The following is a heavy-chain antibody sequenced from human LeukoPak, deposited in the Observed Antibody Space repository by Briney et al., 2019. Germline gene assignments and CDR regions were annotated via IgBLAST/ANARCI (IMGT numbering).Heavy chain of an antibody. D-gene: IGHD2-15*01. CDR3: ARAATVEDIVDWFDP. CDR2: ISYDGSNK. J-gene: IGHJ5*02. V-gene: IGHV3-30*03. Sequence: PGGSLRLSCAASGFTFSSYSMNWVRQAPGKGLEWVAVISYDGSNKYYADSVKGRFTISRDNSKNTLYLQMNSLRAEDTAVYYCARAATVEDIVDWFDPWGQGTLVTVSS. CDR1: GFTFSSYS.